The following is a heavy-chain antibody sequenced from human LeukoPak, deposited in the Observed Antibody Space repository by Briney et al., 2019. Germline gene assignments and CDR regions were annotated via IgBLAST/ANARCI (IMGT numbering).Heavy chain of an antibody. J-gene: IGHJ4*02. D-gene: IGHD6-13*01. V-gene: IGHV4-59*01. Sequence: PSETLSLTCTVSGGSISSYYWSWIRQPPGKGLEWIGYIYYSGSTNYNPSLKSRVTISVDTSKNQFSLKLSSVTAADTAVYYCARVFRARSWYPEFDYWGQGTLVTVSS. CDR3: ARVFRARSWYPEFDY. CDR1: GGSISSYY. CDR2: IYYSGST.